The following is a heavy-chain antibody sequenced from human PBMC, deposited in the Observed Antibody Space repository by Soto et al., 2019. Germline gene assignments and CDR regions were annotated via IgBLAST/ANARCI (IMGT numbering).Heavy chain of an antibody. CDR1: GGSFSGYY. CDR2: INHSGGT. CDR3: ALKSSIAARWGWFDP. D-gene: IGHD6-6*01. V-gene: IGHV4-34*01. J-gene: IGHJ5*02. Sequence: PSETLSLTCAVYGGSFSGYYWSWIRQPPGKGLEWIGEINHSGGTNYNPSLKSRVTISVDTSKNQFSLKLSSVTAADTAVYYCALKSSIAARWGWFDPWGQGTLVTVSS.